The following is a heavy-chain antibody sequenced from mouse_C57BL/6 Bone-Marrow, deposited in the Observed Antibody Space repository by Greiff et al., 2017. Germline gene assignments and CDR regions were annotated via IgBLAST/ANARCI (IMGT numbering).Heavy chain of an antibody. Sequence: QVQLQQSGAELVRPGASVKLSCKASGYTFTDYYINWVKQRPGQGLEWIARIYPGSGNTYYNEKFKGKATLTAEKSSSTAYMQLSSLTSEDSAVYFYARRYYDYDDAMDYWGQGTSVTVSS. CDR3: ARRYYDYDDAMDY. CDR2: IYPGSGNT. V-gene: IGHV1-76*01. CDR1: GYTFTDYY. J-gene: IGHJ4*01. D-gene: IGHD2-4*01.